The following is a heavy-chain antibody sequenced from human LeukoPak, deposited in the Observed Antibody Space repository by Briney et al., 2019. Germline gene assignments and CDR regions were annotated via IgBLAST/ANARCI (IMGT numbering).Heavy chain of an antibody. V-gene: IGHV1-8*03. CDR1: GYTFISYD. CDR3: ARRAVGNSYYYSMDV. Sequence: GASVKVSCKASGYTFISYDINWVRQVTGQGLEWMGWMNPNSGNTDYAQKFQGRVTITRNTSISTAFMELSSLRSEDTAVYYCARRAVGNSYYYSMDVWGKGTTVTVSS. D-gene: IGHD6-19*01. J-gene: IGHJ6*03. CDR2: MNPNSGNT.